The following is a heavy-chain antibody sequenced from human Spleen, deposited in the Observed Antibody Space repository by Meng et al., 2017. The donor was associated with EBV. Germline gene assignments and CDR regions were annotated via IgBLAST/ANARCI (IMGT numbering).Heavy chain of an antibody. D-gene: IGHD6-13*01. V-gene: IGHV7-4-1*02. J-gene: IGHJ4*02. Sequence: VTLVQSWSDLTGPWASWMVSSKASGYTFTSYAMNWVRQAPGQGPEWMGWISTNTVNPSYAQGFTGRFVFSLDTSDSTAYLQNSSLKPEDTAVYYWAISSSSWYFVFGVWGQGTLVTVSS. CDR3: AISSSSWYFVFGV. CDR1: GYTFTSYA. CDR2: ISTNTVNP.